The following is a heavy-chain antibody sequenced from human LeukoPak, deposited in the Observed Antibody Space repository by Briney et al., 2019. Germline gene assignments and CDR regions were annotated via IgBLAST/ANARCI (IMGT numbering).Heavy chain of an antibody. CDR1: GGPFSGYY. J-gene: IGHJ5*02. D-gene: IGHD6-13*01. CDR2: INHSGST. CDR3: ARAGRYGSSWYGVGNWFDP. Sequence: PSETLSLTCAVYGGPFSGYYWSWIRQPPGKGLEWIGEINHSGSTNYNPSLKSRVTISVDTSKNQFSLKLSSVTAADTAVYYCARAGRYGSSWYGVGNWFDPWGQGTLVTVSS. V-gene: IGHV4-34*01.